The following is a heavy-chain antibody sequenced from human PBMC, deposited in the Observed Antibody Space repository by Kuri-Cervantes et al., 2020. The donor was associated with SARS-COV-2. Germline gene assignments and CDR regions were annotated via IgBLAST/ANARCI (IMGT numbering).Heavy chain of an antibody. CDR1: GGSFSDYY. J-gene: IGHJ4*02. CDR2: IYYSGST. D-gene: IGHD3-10*01. Sequence: ESLKISCAVYGGSFSDYYWNWIRQPPGKGLEWIGSIYYSGSTYYNPSLKSRVTISVDTSKNQFSLKLSSVTAADTAVYYCARLKGSYYTPLIFDYWGQGTLVTVSS. CDR3: ARLKGSYYTPLIFDY. V-gene: IGHV4-34*01.